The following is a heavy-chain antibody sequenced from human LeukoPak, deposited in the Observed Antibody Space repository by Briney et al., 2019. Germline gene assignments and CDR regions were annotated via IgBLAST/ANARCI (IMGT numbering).Heavy chain of an antibody. CDR3: AKDSGSSVFNTTSFDY. Sequence: GGSLRLSCAAPGFTFSSYGMHSVRQAPGKGLEWVTFISYDGSNKYYADSVKGRFTISRDNSKNTLYLQMNSLRAENTAVYYFAKDSGSSVFNTTSFDYWGQGTLVTVSS. V-gene: IGHV3-30*18. D-gene: IGHD2-2*01. CDR2: ISYDGSNK. CDR1: GFTFSSYG. J-gene: IGHJ4*02.